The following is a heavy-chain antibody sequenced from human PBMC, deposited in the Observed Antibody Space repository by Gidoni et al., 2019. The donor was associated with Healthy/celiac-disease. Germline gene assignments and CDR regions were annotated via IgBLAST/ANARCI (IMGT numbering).Heavy chain of an antibody. CDR2: ISYDGSNK. CDR1: GFTFSRYG. V-gene: IGHV3-30*18. Sequence: QVQLVASGGGVVQPGRSLRLPCAASGFTFSRYGMHWVRQAPGKGLGWVAVISYDGSNKYYADSVKGRFTISRDNSKNTLYLQMNSLRAEDTAVYYCAKEAAYDYGDYYYYYGMDVWGQGTTVTVSS. J-gene: IGHJ6*02. D-gene: IGHD4-17*01. CDR3: AKEAAYDYGDYYYYYGMDV.